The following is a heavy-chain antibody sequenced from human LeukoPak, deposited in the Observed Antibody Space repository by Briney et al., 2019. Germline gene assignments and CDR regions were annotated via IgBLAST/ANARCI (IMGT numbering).Heavy chain of an antibody. J-gene: IGHJ6*02. D-gene: IGHD6-19*01. Sequence: GGSLRLSCAASGFTFSSYSMNWVREAPGKGLEWVSSISSSSSYIYYADSVKGRFTISRDNAKNSLYLQMNSLRAEDTAVYYCASLGGSGWSVGGYYYGMDVWGQGTTVTVSS. V-gene: IGHV3-21*01. CDR3: ASLGGSGWSVGGYYYGMDV. CDR1: GFTFSSYS. CDR2: ISSSSSYI.